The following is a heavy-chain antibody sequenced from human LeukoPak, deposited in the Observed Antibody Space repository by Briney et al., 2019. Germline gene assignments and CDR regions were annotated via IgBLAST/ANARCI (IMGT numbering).Heavy chain of an antibody. CDR1: GFTFTDEY. D-gene: IGHD3-22*01. J-gene: IGHJ5*02. CDR3: ARDYTDYYDSSGYGWFDP. V-gene: IGHV1-2*02. Sequence: EASVKVSCKSSGFTFTDEYIHWVRQAPGQGLEWMGWINPYSGAINYAQKFQGRVTLTRDTSISTAYMELRSLRSDDTAVYYCARDYTDYYDSSGYGWFDPWGQGTLVTVSS. CDR2: INPYSGAI.